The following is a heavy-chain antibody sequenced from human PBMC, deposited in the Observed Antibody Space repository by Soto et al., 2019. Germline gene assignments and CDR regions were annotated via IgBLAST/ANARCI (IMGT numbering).Heavy chain of an antibody. V-gene: IGHV4-39*01. D-gene: IGHD2-15*01. Sequence: ASETLSLTCTVSGGSISSSSYYWGWIRQPPGKGLEWIGSIYYSGSTYYNPSLKSRVTISVDTSKNQFSLKLSSVTAADTAVYYCARGYCSGGSCYLKWHWFDPWGQGTLVTVSS. J-gene: IGHJ5*02. CDR1: GGSISSSSYY. CDR2: IYYSGST. CDR3: ARGYCSGGSCYLKWHWFDP.